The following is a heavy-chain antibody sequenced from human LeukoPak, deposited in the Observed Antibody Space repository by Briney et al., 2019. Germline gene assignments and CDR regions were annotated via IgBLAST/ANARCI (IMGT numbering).Heavy chain of an antibody. Sequence: GSLRLSCVASGFTFSNYWMQWVRQVPGKGLVWVSRLNGDGTNIIYADSVKGRFTISRDNAENTLYLQMNSLRAEDTALYYCARSQSGVFDVWGQGTLVTVSS. V-gene: IGHV3-74*01. D-gene: IGHD3-3*01. CDR3: ARSQSGVFDV. CDR1: GFTFSNYW. CDR2: LNGDGTNI. J-gene: IGHJ4*02.